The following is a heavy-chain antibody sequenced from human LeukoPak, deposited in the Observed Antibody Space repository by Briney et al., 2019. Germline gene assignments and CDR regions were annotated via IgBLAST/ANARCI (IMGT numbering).Heavy chain of an antibody. D-gene: IGHD2-15*01. J-gene: IGHJ4*02. CDR2: IKQDGSEK. CDR3: ARYRMVVPFGY. CDR1: GFTFSSYW. V-gene: IGHV3-7*01. Sequence: GGSLRLSCAASGFTFSSYWMSWVRQAPGKGLEWVANIKQDGSEKYYVDSVKGRFTISRDNAKDSLYLQMNSLRAEDTAVYYCARYRMVVPFGYWGQGTLVTVSS.